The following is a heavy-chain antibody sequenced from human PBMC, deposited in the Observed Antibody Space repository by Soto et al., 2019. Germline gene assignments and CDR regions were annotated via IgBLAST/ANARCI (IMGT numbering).Heavy chain of an antibody. D-gene: IGHD6-19*01. V-gene: IGHV1-18*01. CDR3: ARLYSSGWPRSYFDY. J-gene: IGHJ4*02. CDR2: ISAFHGST. CDR1: GYTFTRFG. Sequence: QVQLVQSGAEVKKPGSSVRVSCEASGYTFTRFGIAWVRQAPGQGLEFMGWISAFHGSTNYAQKFQGRVTMTTDTPTSTAYMELRSLRSDDTAVYYCARLYSSGWPRSYFDYWGQGTLVTVSS.